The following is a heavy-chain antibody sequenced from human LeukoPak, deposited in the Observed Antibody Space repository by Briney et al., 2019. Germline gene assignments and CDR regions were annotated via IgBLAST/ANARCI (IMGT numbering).Heavy chain of an antibody. D-gene: IGHD5-24*01. J-gene: IGHJ4*02. CDR2: IYSGGST. Sequence: GGSLRLSCAASGFTVSSNYMSWVRQAPGKGLEWVSVIYSGGSTYYADSVKGRFTISRDNSKNTLYLQMNSLRAEDTAVYYCATLGGEMAYFDHWAQGPLVPVSS. CDR3: ATLGGEMAYFDH. CDR1: GFTVSSNY. V-gene: IGHV3-53*01.